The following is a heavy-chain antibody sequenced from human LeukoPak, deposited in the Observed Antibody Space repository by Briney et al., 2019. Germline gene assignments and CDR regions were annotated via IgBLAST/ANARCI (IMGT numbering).Heavy chain of an antibody. D-gene: IGHD5-18*01. CDR3: VRHRGYAYGLNWFDP. V-gene: IGHV4-59*08. CDR2: IYYSGST. Sequence: PSETLSLTCTVSGGSISSYYWSWIRQPPGKGLEWIGYIYYSGSTNYNPSLKSRVTISVDTSKNQFSLKLSSVTVADTAVYYCVRHRGYAYGLNWFDPWGQGTLVTVSS. CDR1: GGSISSYY. J-gene: IGHJ5*02.